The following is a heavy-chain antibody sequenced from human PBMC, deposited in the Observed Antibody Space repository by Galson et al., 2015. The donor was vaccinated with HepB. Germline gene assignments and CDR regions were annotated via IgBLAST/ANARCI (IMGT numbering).Heavy chain of an antibody. V-gene: IGHV3-30*04. CDR2: ISYDGSNK. J-gene: IGHJ4*02. CDR3: ARGPRAGRGRLDSSGYGAY. Sequence: SLRLSCAASGFTFSSYAMHWVRQAPGKGLEWVAVISYDGSNKYYADSVKGRFTISRDNSKNTLYLQMNSLRAEDTAVYYCARGPRAGRGRLDSSGYGAYWGQGTLVTVSS. CDR1: GFTFSSYA. D-gene: IGHD3-22*01.